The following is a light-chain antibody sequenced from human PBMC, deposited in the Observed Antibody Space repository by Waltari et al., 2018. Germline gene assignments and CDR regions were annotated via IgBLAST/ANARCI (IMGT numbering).Light chain of an antibody. CDR2: KGS. CDR1: TLPRQP. V-gene: IGLV3-25*03. J-gene: IGLJ1*01. Sequence: SSELTQPPSVSVSPGQTARITCSGETLPRQPASWYQQKPGQAPVLVMYKGSERPSEIPDRFSGSSSGTTVTLTISGVQQEDEGDYYCHSADSDGTFVFGGGTTVSVL. CDR3: HSADSDGTFV.